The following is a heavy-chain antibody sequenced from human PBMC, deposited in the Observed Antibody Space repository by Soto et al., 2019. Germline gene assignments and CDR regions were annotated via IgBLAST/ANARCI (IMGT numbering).Heavy chain of an antibody. CDR2: ISTYNSNT. J-gene: IGHJ4*02. CDR3: ARDLDGSGSYYTGY. Sequence: QVHLVQSGVEVKKPGASVKVSCKTSGYTFTSAGISWVRQAPGQGLEWMGWISTYNSNTKYPQTLQDRVTMTIDTSTSTAYMELRSLTSDDTAVYYCARDLDGSGSYYTGYWGQGTLVTVSA. V-gene: IGHV1-18*01. CDR1: GYTFTSAG. D-gene: IGHD3-10*01.